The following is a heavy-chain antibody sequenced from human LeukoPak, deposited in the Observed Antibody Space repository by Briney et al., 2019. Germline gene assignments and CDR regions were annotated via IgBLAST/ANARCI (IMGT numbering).Heavy chain of an antibody. CDR2: ISGSGSTI. CDR1: GFTFSDYY. J-gene: IGHJ3*02. D-gene: IGHD1-7*01. CDR3: GRDFGLIGTKRSFDI. Sequence: AGSLSLSCAASGFTFSDYYLGWILQAPGKGREGVSYISGSGSTIYYADSVKGRFTISRDNAKKSLYLQMNSLRAEDTAVYYCGRDFGLIGTKRSFDIWGQGTMVTVSS. V-gene: IGHV3-11*01.